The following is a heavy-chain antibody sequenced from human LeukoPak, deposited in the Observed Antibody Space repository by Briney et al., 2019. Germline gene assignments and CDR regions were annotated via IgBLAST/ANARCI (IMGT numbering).Heavy chain of an antibody. Sequence: PGGSLRLSCAASGFTFSSYGMHWVRQAPGKGLEWVAVISYDGSNKCYADSVKGRFTISRDNSKNTLYLQMNSLRAEDTAVYYCAKDGDRGYGDYAGGYYGMDVWGQGTTVTVSS. CDR3: AKDGDRGYGDYAGGYYGMDV. V-gene: IGHV3-30*18. J-gene: IGHJ6*02. CDR2: ISYDGSNK. D-gene: IGHD4-17*01. CDR1: GFTFSSYG.